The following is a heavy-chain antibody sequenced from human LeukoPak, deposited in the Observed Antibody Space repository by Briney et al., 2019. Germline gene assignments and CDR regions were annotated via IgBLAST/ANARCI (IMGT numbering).Heavy chain of an antibody. D-gene: IGHD6-13*01. Sequence: GASVKVSCKASGGTFSSYAISWVRQAPGQGLEWMGGIIPIFGTANYAQKFQGRVTITADKSTSTAYMELSSLRSEDTAVYYCARIEGSAAAGTSGDYWGQGTLVTVSS. J-gene: IGHJ4*02. CDR3: ARIEGSAAAGTSGDY. CDR2: IIPIFGTA. CDR1: GGTFSSYA. V-gene: IGHV1-69*06.